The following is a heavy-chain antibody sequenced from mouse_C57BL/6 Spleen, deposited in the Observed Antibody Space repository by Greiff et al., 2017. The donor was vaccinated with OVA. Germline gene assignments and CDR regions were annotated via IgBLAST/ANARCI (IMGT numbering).Heavy chain of an antibody. D-gene: IGHD1-1*01. V-gene: IGHV1-80*01. CDR1: GYAFSSYW. CDR3: ATPYYYGSSSYAMDY. Sequence: QVQLKESGAELVKPGASVKISCKASGYAFSSYWMNWVKQRPGKGLEWIGQIYPGDGDTNYNGKFKGKATLTADKSSSTAYMQLSSLTSEDSAVYFCATPYYYGSSSYAMDYWGQGTSVTVSS. J-gene: IGHJ4*01. CDR2: IYPGDGDT.